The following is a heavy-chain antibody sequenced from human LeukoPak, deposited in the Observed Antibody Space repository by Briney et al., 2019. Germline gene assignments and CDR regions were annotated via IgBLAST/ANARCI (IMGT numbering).Heavy chain of an antibody. Sequence: SETLSLTCAVSGGSISSSNWWSWVRQPPGKGLEWIGEIYHSGSTNCNPSLKSRVTISVDKSKNQFSLKLSSVTAADTAVYYCARGRVAVANAFDIWGQGTMVTVSS. D-gene: IGHD6-19*01. CDR3: ARGRVAVANAFDI. J-gene: IGHJ3*02. CDR1: GGSISSSNW. CDR2: IYHSGST. V-gene: IGHV4-4*02.